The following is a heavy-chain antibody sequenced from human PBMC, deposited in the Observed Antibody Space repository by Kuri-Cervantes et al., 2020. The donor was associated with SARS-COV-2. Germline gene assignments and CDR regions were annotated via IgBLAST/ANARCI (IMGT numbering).Heavy chain of an antibody. D-gene: IGHD3-3*01. J-gene: IGHJ3*02. Sequence: SETLSLTCTVSGGSISSYYWSWIRQPPGKGLEWIGYIYYSGSTNYNPSLKSRVTISVDTSKNQFSLKLSSVTAADTAVYYCARVRIFGVPGFAFVIWGQGTMVTVSS. CDR2: IYYSGST. CDR1: GGSISSYY. V-gene: IGHV4-59*01. CDR3: ARVRIFGVPGFAFVI.